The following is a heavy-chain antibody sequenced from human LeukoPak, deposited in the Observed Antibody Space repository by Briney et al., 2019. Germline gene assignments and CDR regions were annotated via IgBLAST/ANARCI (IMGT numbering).Heavy chain of an antibody. Sequence: GGSLRLSCAASGFTFSSYWMSWVRQAPGEGLEWVANIKQDGSEKYYVDSVKGRFTISRDNAKNSLYLQMNSLRAEDTAVYYCARYDGVRDYYYYGMDVWGQGTTVTVSS. CDR1: GFTFSSYW. CDR3: ARYDGVRDYYYYGMDV. J-gene: IGHJ6*02. V-gene: IGHV3-7*01. CDR2: IKQDGSEK. D-gene: IGHD2-8*01.